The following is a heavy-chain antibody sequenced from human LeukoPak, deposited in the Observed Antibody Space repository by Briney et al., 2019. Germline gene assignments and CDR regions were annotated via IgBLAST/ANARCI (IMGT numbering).Heavy chain of an antibody. Sequence: PGGSLRLSCAASGFTFSSYWMHWVRQAPGNPPLPASPINSDGSSTSYADSVKGRFTISRDNAKNTLYLQMNSLRAEDTAVYYCARAQEYYYDSSGTFDYWGQGTLVTVSS. CDR3: ARAQEYYYDSSGTFDY. CDR1: GFTFSSYW. V-gene: IGHV3-74*01. CDR2: INSDGSST. J-gene: IGHJ4*02. D-gene: IGHD3-22*01.